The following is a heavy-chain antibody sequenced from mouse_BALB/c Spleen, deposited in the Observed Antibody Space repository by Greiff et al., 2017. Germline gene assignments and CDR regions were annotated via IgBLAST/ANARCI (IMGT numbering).Heavy chain of an antibody. CDR1: GFTFSSFG. V-gene: IGHV5-17*02. J-gene: IGHJ2*01. D-gene: IGHD4-1*01. Sequence: EVKLVESGGGLVKPGGSLKLSCAASGFTFSSFGMHWVRQAPEKGLEWVAYISSGSSTIYYADTVKGRFTISRDNPKNTLFLQMTSLRSEDTAMYYCARETGTFDYWGQGTTLTVSS. CDR3: ARETGTFDY. CDR2: ISSGSSTI.